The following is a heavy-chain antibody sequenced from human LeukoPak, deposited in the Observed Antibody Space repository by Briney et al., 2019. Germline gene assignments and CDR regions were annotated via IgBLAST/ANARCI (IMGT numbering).Heavy chain of an antibody. Sequence: SETLSLTCAVYGGSFSGYYWSWIRQPPRKGLEWIGEINHSGSTNYNPSLKSRVTISEDTSKKQFSLKLTSVTAADTALYYCARHSAHSSTNDAFDIWGQGTMVTVSS. D-gene: IGHD6-13*01. CDR2: INHSGST. J-gene: IGHJ3*02. CDR3: ARHSAHSSTNDAFDI. V-gene: IGHV4-34*01. CDR1: GGSFSGYY.